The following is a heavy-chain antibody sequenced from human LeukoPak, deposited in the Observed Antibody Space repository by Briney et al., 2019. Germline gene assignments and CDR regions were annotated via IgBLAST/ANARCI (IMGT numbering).Heavy chain of an antibody. J-gene: IGHJ3*02. D-gene: IGHD1-26*01. CDR1: GYTFTSYD. CDR2: MNPNSGNT. CDR3: ARDEELLYAFDI. V-gene: IGHV1-8*01. Sequence: ASVKVSCKASGYTFTSYDINWVRQAPGQGLEWMGWMNPNSGNTGYAQKFQGRVTMTRNTSISTAYMELSSLRSEDTAAYYCARDEELLYAFDIWGQGTMVTVSS.